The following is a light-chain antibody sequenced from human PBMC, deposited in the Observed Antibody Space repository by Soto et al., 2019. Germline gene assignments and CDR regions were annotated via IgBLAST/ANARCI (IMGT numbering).Light chain of an antibody. CDR2: DAS. J-gene: IGKJ1*01. Sequence: EIVLTQSPATLSLSPGERATLSCRASQSVSSYLAWYQQKPGEAPRLLIYDASSRAAGIPAWISGGGCGADFTPTISSLEPEDFVVYYCQQRSNWPRTFGQGTKVDIK. V-gene: IGKV3-11*01. CDR1: QSVSSY. CDR3: QQRSNWPRT.